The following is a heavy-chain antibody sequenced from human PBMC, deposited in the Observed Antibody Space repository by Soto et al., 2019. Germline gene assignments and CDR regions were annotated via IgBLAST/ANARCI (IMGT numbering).Heavy chain of an antibody. CDR3: ASPREDIVVVPAAAGRGTYYYYGMDV. CDR1: GGTFSSYA. V-gene: IGHV1-69*01. Sequence: QVQLVQSGAEVKKPGSSVKVSCKASGGTFSSYAISWVRQAPGQGLEWMGGIIPIFGTANYAQKFQGRVTSTADESTSTAYMELSSLRSEDTAVYYCASPREDIVVVPAAAGRGTYYYYGMDVWGQGTTVTVSS. D-gene: IGHD2-2*01. CDR2: IIPIFGTA. J-gene: IGHJ6*02.